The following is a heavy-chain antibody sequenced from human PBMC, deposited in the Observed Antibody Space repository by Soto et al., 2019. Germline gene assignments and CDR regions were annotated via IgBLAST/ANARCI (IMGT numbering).Heavy chain of an antibody. D-gene: IGHD3-16*02. CDR2: INPNRGGT. V-gene: IGHV1-2*02. Sequence: ASVKVCCKASGDTFTGYYMHWVRQAPGQGLEWMGWINPNRGGTNYAQNFQGRLTTTRDTSISTPYLELSRQRSDVTDVHYCERDRGMITFVGVIAGKWFDPWAQGTLVTVYS. CDR1: GDTFTGYY. CDR3: ERDRGMITFVGVIAGKWFDP. J-gene: IGHJ5*02.